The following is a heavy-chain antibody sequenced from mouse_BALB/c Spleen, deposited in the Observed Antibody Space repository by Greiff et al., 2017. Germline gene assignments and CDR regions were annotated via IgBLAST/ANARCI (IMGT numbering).Heavy chain of an antibody. CDR2: INPYNGDT. J-gene: IGHJ4*01. Sequence: DVKLQESGPELVKPGASVKISCKASGYSFTGYFMNWVMQSHGKSLEWIGRINPYNGDTFYNQKFKGKATLTVDKSSSTAHMELRSLASEDSAVYYCASGRNSFGYAMDYWGQGTSVTVSS. V-gene: IGHV1-20*02. CDR3: ASGRNSFGYAMDY. D-gene: IGHD1-2*01. CDR1: GYSFTGYF.